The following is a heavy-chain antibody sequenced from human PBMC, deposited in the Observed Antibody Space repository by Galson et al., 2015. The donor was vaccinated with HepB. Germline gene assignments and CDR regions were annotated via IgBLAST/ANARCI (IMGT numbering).Heavy chain of an antibody. V-gene: IGHV3-30*18. J-gene: IGHJ6*02. D-gene: IGHD2-15*01. CDR2: ISYDGSNK. CDR1: GFTFSSYG. Sequence: SLRLSCAASGFTFSSYGMHWVRQAPGKGLEWVAIISYDGSNKYYADSVKGRFTISRDNPKNTLYVQMNSLRADDTAVYYCAKSSRYCSGGNCRLHYYYSMDVWGQGTTVTVSS. CDR3: AKSSRYCSGGNCRLHYYYSMDV.